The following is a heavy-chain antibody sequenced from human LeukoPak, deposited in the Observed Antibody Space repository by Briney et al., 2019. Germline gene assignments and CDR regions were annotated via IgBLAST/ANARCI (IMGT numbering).Heavy chain of an antibody. CDR1: GFIFNTYW. CDR3: AKFSSGWTYFDY. D-gene: IGHD6-19*01. CDR2: ISYDGSNK. J-gene: IGHJ4*02. Sequence: HSGGSLRLSCAASGFIFNTYWMTWVRQAPGKGLEWVAVISYDGSNKYYADSVKGRFTISRDNSKNTLYLQMNSLRAEDTAVYYCAKFSSGWTYFDYWGQGTLVTVSS. V-gene: IGHV3-30*18.